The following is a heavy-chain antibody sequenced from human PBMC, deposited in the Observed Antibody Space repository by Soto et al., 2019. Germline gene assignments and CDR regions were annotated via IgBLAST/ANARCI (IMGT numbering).Heavy chain of an antibody. Sequence: GGSLRLSCAAFEFTFSDYWMSWARQGPGKGLEWVASIKQDGSGTYYMDSVKGRFTISRDNAKNSLYLQMNSLRVEDTAVYYSATSQYSTASGYWGQGTRVAVSS. CDR3: ATSQYSTASGY. J-gene: IGHJ4*02. D-gene: IGHD6-6*01. V-gene: IGHV3-7*01. CDR1: EFTFSDYW. CDR2: IKQDGSGT.